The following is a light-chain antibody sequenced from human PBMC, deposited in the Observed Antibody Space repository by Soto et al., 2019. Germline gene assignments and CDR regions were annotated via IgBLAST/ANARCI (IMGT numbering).Light chain of an antibody. V-gene: IGKV3-20*01. Sequence: IELTQSHGTLSMSPREGVTLXCRASQSVSSDYLAWYQQKPGQAPRLLFYGTSNRATGIPDRFSASGSGTDFTLSISRLEPEDFAVYYCQQYYSLPRTFGQGTKVDIK. CDR3: QQYYSLPRT. CDR2: GTS. CDR1: QSVSSDY. J-gene: IGKJ1*01.